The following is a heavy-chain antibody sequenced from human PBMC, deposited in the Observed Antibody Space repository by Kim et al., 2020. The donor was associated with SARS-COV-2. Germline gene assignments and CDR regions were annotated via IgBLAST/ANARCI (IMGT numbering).Heavy chain of an antibody. CDR3: AKDPAKLLWFGES. V-gene: IGHV3-23*01. D-gene: IGHD3-10*01. Sequence: SADPVKGRFTISRDNSKNTLYLQMNSLRAEDTAVYYCAKDPAKLLWFGESWGQGTLVTVSS. J-gene: IGHJ5*02.